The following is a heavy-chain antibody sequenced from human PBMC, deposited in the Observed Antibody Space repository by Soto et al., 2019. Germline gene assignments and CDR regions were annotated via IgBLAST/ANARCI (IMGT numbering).Heavy chain of an antibody. D-gene: IGHD2-2*01. V-gene: IGHV3-64*01. Sequence: EVQLVESGGGLVQPGGSLRLSCAASGFTFSSYAMHWVRQAPGTGLEYVSAISSNGGSTYYANSVRGRFTISRDNSKDTLYLKMGSLRAEDMAVYYCARDHHCSSTSCSATAFDIWGEGTIVTVSS. CDR2: ISSNGGST. J-gene: IGHJ3*02. CDR3: ARDHHCSSTSCSATAFDI. CDR1: GFTFSSYA.